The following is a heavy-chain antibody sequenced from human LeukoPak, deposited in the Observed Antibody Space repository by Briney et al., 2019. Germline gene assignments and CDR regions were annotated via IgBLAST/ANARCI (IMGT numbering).Heavy chain of an antibody. CDR1: GGSISRGSYY. CDR2: VSTGGST. J-gene: IGHJ5*02. Sequence: PSETLSLTCSVSGGSISRGSYYWSWVRQPAGKGLEWIGRVSTGGSTNYNPSLKSRVTLAEDTSKNQFSLKLSSVTAADTAVYYCASYSNEGGDWFDPWGQGTLVTVSS. V-gene: IGHV4-61*02. CDR3: ASYSNEGGDWFDP. D-gene: IGHD4-11*01.